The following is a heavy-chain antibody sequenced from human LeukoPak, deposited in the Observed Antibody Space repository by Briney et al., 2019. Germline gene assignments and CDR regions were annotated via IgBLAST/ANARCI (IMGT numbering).Heavy chain of an antibody. D-gene: IGHD3-3*01. CDR2: INHSGST. Sequence: PSETLSLTCAVYGGSFSGYYWGWIRQPPGKGLEWIGEINHSGSTNYNPSLKSRVTISVDTSKNQFSLKLSSVTAADTAVYYCAQATIFGVVPLFDPWGQGTLVTVSS. CDR1: GGSFSGYY. CDR3: AQATIFGVVPLFDP. J-gene: IGHJ5*02. V-gene: IGHV4-34*01.